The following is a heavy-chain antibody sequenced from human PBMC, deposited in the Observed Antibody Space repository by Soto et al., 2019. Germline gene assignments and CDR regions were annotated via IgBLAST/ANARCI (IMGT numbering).Heavy chain of an antibody. CDR3: ARDITKRYYYGSGRYRSNSGMDV. CDR1: GGSISSGDYY. D-gene: IGHD3-10*01. J-gene: IGHJ6*02. V-gene: IGHV4-30-4*01. Sequence: SETLSLTCTVSGGSISSGDYYWSWIRQPPGKGLEWIGYIYYSGSTYYNPSLKSRVTISVDTSKNQFSLKLSSVTAADTAVYYCARDITKRYYYGSGRYRSNSGMDVWGQGTTVTVYS. CDR2: IYYSGST.